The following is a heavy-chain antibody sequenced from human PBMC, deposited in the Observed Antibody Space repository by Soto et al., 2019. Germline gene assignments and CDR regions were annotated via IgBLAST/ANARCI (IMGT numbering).Heavy chain of an antibody. D-gene: IGHD6-13*01. V-gene: IGHV5-51*01. CDR3: ARTSAAGKYYYGMDV. Sequence: EVQLVQSGAEVKKPGESLKISCKGSGYSFTSYWIGWVRQMPGKGLEWMGIIYPGDSDTRYSPSFQGQVTISADKSIXSAYLQWSRLKASDTAMYYCARTSAAGKYYYGMDVWGQGTTVTVSS. CDR1: GYSFTSYW. CDR2: IYPGDSDT. J-gene: IGHJ6*02.